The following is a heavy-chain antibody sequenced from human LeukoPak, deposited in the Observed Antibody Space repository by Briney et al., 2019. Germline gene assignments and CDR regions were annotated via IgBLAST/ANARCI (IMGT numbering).Heavy chain of an antibody. D-gene: IGHD4-23*01. CDR3: AKAPLGGKREEFDY. CDR2: IKTDASEK. J-gene: IGHJ4*02. CDR1: GFIFSNCW. V-gene: IGHV3-7*03. Sequence: PGGSLRLSCETSGFIFSNCWMTWVRQAPGKGLEWVANIKTDASEKYYADSVKGRFTISRDNAKMSLYLQMNSLRAEDTAVYYCAKAPLGGKREEFDYWGQGTLVTVSS.